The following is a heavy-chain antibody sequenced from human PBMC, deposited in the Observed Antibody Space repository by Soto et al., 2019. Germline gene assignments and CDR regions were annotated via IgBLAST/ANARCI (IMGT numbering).Heavy chain of an antibody. J-gene: IGHJ3*02. Sequence: QVQLVQSGAEVKKPGSSVKVSCKASGGTFSSYTISWVRQAPGQGLEWMGRIIPILGIANYAQKFQGRVTITADKSTSTAYMELSSLRSEDTDVYYCARVGEDIVVVPAAADDAFDIWGQGTMVTVSS. CDR1: GGTFSSYT. CDR2: IIPILGIA. D-gene: IGHD2-2*01. CDR3: ARVGEDIVVVPAAADDAFDI. V-gene: IGHV1-69*02.